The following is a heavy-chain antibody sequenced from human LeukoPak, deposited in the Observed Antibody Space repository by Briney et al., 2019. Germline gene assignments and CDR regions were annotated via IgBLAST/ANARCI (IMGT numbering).Heavy chain of an antibody. V-gene: IGHV3-53*01. CDR3: AKDQNIPTPSLGIDY. Sequence: PGGSLRLSCADSGVTISSNYMSWVRQAPGKGLEWVSVIYSGGSTYYSGSVKGRFTISRDNSKNTLYLQTNSLRAEDTAVYYCAKDQNIPTPSLGIDYWGQGTLLTVSS. CDR1: GVTISSNY. J-gene: IGHJ4*02. CDR2: IYSGGST. D-gene: IGHD3-16*01.